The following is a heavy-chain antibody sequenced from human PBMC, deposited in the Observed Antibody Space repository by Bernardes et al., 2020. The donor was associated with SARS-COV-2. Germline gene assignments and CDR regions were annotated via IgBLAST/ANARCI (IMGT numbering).Heavy chain of an antibody. CDR3: AADYGDYFYYYYGMDV. V-gene: IGHV3-33*08. Sequence: GSSLKVSCAASGFTFSSYGMHWVRQAPGKGLEWVAVIWYDGSNKYYADSVKGRFTISRDNSKNTLYLQMNSLRAEDTAVYYCAADYGDYFYYYYGMDVWGQGTTVTVSS. J-gene: IGHJ6*02. CDR1: GFTFSSYG. CDR2: IWYDGSNK. D-gene: IGHD4-17*01.